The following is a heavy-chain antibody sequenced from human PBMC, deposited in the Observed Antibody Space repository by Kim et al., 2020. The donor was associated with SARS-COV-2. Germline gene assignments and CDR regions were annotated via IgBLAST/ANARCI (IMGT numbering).Heavy chain of an antibody. V-gene: IGHV3-72*01. CDR3: ATLDH. CDR2: DRTKTNYV. J-gene: IGHJ4*02. Sequence: DRTKTNYVEYAASVEGRFTISRDDSQNSVYLQMNSLKTEDTAVYYCATLDHWGQGTLVTVSS.